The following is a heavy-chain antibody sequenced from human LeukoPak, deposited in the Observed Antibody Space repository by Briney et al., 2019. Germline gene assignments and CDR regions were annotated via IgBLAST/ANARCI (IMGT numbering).Heavy chain of an antibody. Sequence: PGGSLRLSCVGSGFTFSSYGMHWVRQPPGKGVEWVAAIWNDGTDEFYSDSVKGRFTISRDNSKSTVYLQMNSLRAEDTAVYYCAKEDDYGDLFDYWGQGTLVTVSS. CDR1: GFTFSSYG. CDR3: AKEDDYGDLFDY. CDR2: IWNDGTDE. D-gene: IGHD4-17*01. J-gene: IGHJ4*02. V-gene: IGHV3-33*06.